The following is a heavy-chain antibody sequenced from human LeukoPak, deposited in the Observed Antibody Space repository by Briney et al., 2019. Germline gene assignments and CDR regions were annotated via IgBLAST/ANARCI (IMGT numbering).Heavy chain of an antibody. CDR3: ARDVGHSDYYPYFDY. CDR1: GGTFSSYA. J-gene: IGHJ4*02. Sequence: ASVKVSCKASGGTFSSYAMSWVRQAPGKGLEWVSAISGSGGSTYYADSVKGRFTISRDNSKNTLYLQMNSLRAEDTAVYYCARDVGHSDYYPYFDYWGQGTLVTVPS. V-gene: IGHV3-23*01. D-gene: IGHD3-22*01. CDR2: ISGSGGST.